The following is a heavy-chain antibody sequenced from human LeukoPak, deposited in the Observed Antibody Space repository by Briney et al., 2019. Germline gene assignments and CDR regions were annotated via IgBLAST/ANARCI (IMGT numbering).Heavy chain of an antibody. CDR2: ISSSSSYI. J-gene: IGHJ4*02. Sequence: KPGGSLRLSCAASGFTFSSYSMNWVRQAPGKGLEWVSSISSSSSYIYYADSVKGRFTISRDNAKNSLYLQMNSLRAEDTAVYYCARDLNWNDYYFDYWGQGTLVTVSS. CDR3: ARDLNWNDYYFDY. CDR1: GFTFSSYS. D-gene: IGHD1-1*01. V-gene: IGHV3-21*01.